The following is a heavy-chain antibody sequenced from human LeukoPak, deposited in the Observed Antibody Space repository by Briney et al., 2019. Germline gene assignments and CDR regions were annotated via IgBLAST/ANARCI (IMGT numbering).Heavy chain of an antibody. CDR1: GFTFGDYA. Sequence: SLRLSCTASGFTFGDYAMSWFRQAPGKGLEWVGFIRSKAYGGTTEYAASVKGRFTISRDDSKSIAYLQMNSLKTEDTAVYYCTRDQYYYDSSGYNDAFDIWGQGTMVTVSS. V-gene: IGHV3-49*03. CDR2: IRSKAYGGTT. CDR3: TRDQYYYDSSGYNDAFDI. J-gene: IGHJ3*02. D-gene: IGHD3-22*01.